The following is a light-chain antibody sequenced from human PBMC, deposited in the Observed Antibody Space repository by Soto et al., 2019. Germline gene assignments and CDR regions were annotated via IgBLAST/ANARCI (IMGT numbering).Light chain of an antibody. CDR2: RNN. Sequence: QTVVTQPPSASGTPGQRVTISCSGSSSNIGSNYVYWYQQLPGTAPKLLIYRNNQRPSGVPDRFSGSKSGTSASLAISGLRSEDEADYYCAAWDDSLSGLEFGGGTKVTVL. J-gene: IGLJ3*02. V-gene: IGLV1-47*01. CDR1: SSNIGSNY. CDR3: AAWDDSLSGLE.